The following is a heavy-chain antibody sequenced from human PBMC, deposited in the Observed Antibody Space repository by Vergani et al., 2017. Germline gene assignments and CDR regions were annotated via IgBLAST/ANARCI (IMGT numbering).Heavy chain of an antibody. V-gene: IGHV4-39*07. Sequence: QLQLQESGPGLVKPSETLSLTCTVSGGSISSSSYYWGWIRQPPGKGLEWIGSIYYSGSTYYNPSLKSRVTISVDTSTNQFSLKLSSVTAADTAVYYCARVGSSSWYQYFQHWGQGTLVTVSS. D-gene: IGHD6-13*01. CDR3: ARVGSSSWYQYFQH. J-gene: IGHJ1*01. CDR2: IYYSGST. CDR1: GGSISSSSYY.